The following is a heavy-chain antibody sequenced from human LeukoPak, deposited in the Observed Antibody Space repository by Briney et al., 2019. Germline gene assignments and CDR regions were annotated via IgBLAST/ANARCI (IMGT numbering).Heavy chain of an antibody. CDR3: ARAMTTVTFDAFDI. D-gene: IGHD4-17*01. V-gene: IGHV1-24*01. CDR1: GYTLTELA. CDR2: FDVEGGEI. J-gene: IGHJ3*02. Sequence: ASVKVSRKVSGYTLTELAMHWVRQAPGKGLEWMGGFDVEGGEIIYAQKFQGRVTMTRDMSTSTVYMELSSLRSEDTAVYYCARAMTTVTFDAFDIWGQGTMVTVSS.